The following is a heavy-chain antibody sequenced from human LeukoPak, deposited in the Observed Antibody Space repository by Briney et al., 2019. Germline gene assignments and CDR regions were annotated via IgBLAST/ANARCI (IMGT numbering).Heavy chain of an antibody. D-gene: IGHD2-15*01. J-gene: IGHJ4*02. CDR2: IYYSGST. V-gene: IGHV4-59*01. Sequence: PSETLFLTCTVSGGSISSYYWSWIRQPPGKGLEWIGYIYYSGSTNYNPSLKSRVTISVDTSKNQFSLKLSSVTAADTAVYYCAREGKCSGGSCYPRGFDYWGQGTLVTVSS. CDR3: AREGKCSGGSCYPRGFDY. CDR1: GGSISSYY.